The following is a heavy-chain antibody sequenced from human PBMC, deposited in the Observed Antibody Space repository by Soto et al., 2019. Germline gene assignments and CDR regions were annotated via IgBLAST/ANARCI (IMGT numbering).Heavy chain of an antibody. D-gene: IGHD6-19*01. J-gene: IGHJ2*01. CDR3: ARALDGSVWYTVEERYWYFDL. Sequence: QVQLQESGPGLVKPSGTLSLTCAVSGGSISSSNWWSWVRQPPGKGLEWIGEIYHSGSTKYNPSLKSRVTISVDKSKNQFSLKLSSVTAADTAVYYCARALDGSVWYTVEERYWYFDLWGRGTLVTVSS. V-gene: IGHV4-4*02. CDR1: GGSISSSNW. CDR2: IYHSGST.